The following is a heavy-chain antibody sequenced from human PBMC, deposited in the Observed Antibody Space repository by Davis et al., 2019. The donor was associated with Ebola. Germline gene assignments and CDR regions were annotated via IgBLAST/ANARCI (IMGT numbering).Heavy chain of an antibody. Sequence: ASVKVSCKASGYTFTGYYMHWVRQAPGQGLEWMGWINPNSGGTNYAQKLQGRVTMTTDTSTSTAYMELRSLRSDDTAVYYCARDPGVVAATPLEGWFDPWGQGTLVTVSS. V-gene: IGHV1-2*02. CDR1: GYTFTGYY. CDR2: INPNSGGT. J-gene: IGHJ5*02. D-gene: IGHD2-15*01. CDR3: ARDPGVVAATPLEGWFDP.